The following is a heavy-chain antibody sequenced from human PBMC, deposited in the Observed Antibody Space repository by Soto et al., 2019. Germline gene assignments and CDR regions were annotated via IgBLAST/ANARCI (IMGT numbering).Heavy chain of an antibody. Sequence: EVQLLESGGGLVQPGGSLRLSCAASGFTFGSYAMNWLRQAPGRGLECVSFISGSGRTTYYAASVKGRFTVSRDNSKNKLYLQMNSLRAEDTALYYCAKFRGPSYSYYSMDVWGKGTTVTVSS. CDR1: GFTFGSYA. CDR3: AKFRGPSYSYYSMDV. J-gene: IGHJ6*03. CDR2: ISGSGRTT. D-gene: IGHD3-16*01. V-gene: IGHV3-23*01.